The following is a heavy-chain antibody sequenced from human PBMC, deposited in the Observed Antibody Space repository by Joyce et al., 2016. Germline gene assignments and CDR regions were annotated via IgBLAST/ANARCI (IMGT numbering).Heavy chain of an antibody. CDR1: GHSLSSNSYY. D-gene: IGHD2-8*01. CDR2: LHFNGDT. V-gene: IGHV4-39*01. Sequence: QLQLQESGPGLVQPSGTLSLTCTVSGHSLSSNSYYWGWIRQPPGKGLEWVGPLHFNGDTYYNPSLKSRVTISEDTSRNQFSLTLHSVSAADTAVYYCARRVVGVYYFDFWGQGALVTVSS. CDR3: ARRVVGVYYFDF. J-gene: IGHJ4*02.